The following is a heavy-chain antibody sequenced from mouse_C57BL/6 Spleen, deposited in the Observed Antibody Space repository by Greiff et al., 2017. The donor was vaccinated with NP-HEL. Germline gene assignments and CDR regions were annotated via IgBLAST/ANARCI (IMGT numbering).Heavy chain of an antibody. Sequence: EVQLQQSGPELVKPGASVKISCKASGYTFTDYYMNWVKQSHGKSLEWIGDINPNNGGTSYNQKFKGKATLTVDKSSSTAYMELRSLTSEDSAVYYCARWLLPFDYWGQGTTLTVSS. J-gene: IGHJ2*01. CDR1: GYTFTDYY. D-gene: IGHD2-3*01. V-gene: IGHV1-26*01. CDR2: INPNNGGT. CDR3: ARWLLPFDY.